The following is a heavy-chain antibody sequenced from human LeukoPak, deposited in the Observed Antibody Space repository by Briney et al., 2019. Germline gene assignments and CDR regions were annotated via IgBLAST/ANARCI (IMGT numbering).Heavy chain of an antibody. CDR3: ARQAHSSLYYFDY. D-gene: IGHD3-22*01. J-gene: IGHJ4*02. V-gene: IGHV4-39*01. Sequence: SETLSLTCTVSGGSISSSSYYWGWIRQPPGKGLEWIGSIYYSGSTYYNPSLKSRVTISVDTSKNQFSLKLSSVTAADTAVYYCARQAHSSLYYFDYWGQGALVTVSS. CDR1: GGSISSSSYY. CDR2: IYYSGST.